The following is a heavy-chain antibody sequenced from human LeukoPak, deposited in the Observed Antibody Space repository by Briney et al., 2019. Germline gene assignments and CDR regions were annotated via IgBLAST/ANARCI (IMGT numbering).Heavy chain of an antibody. Sequence: SETLSLTCTVSGGSISSGDYYWSWIRQPPGKGLEWIGEINHSGSTNYNPSLQSRVTISVDTAKNQFSLKLSSVTAADTAVYYCARGPHGWGWFDPWGQGTLVPVSS. CDR1: GGSISSGDYY. CDR2: INHSGST. CDR3: ARGPHGWGWFDP. V-gene: IGHV4-39*07. J-gene: IGHJ5*02. D-gene: IGHD1-26*01.